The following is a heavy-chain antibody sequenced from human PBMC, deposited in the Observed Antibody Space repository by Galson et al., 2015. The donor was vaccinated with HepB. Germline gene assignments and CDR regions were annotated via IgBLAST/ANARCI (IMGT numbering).Heavy chain of an antibody. Sequence: SLRLSCAASGFTFSSYGMHWVRQAPGKGLEWVAVISYDGSNKYYADSVKGRFTISRDNSKNTLYLQMNSLRAEDTAVYYCAKDSSPYGGYVFLDYWGQGTLVTVSS. CDR1: GFTFSSYG. D-gene: IGHD4-17*01. CDR3: AKDSSPYGGYVFLDY. CDR2: ISYDGSNK. V-gene: IGHV3-30*18. J-gene: IGHJ4*02.